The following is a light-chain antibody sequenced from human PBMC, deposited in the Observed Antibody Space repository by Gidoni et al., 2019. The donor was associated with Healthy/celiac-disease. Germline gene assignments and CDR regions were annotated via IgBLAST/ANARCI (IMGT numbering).Light chain of an antibody. J-gene: IGKJ1*01. CDR2: GAS. V-gene: IGKV3-15*01. CDR3: QQYNNWPPP. CDR1: QSVSSN. Sequence: EIEMTQSPATLSVSPGERATLSCRASQSVSSNLAWYQQKPGQAPRLLIYGASTRATGIPARFSGSGSGTEFTLTISSLQSEDFAVYYCQQYNNWPPPFGQGTKVEIK.